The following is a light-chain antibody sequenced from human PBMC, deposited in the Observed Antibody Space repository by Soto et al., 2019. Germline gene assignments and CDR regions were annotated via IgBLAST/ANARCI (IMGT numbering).Light chain of an antibody. CDR2: GAS. CDR1: QSVSSN. V-gene: IGKV3-15*01. CDR3: QQYNNWPPMA. J-gene: IGKJ1*01. Sequence: EIVMTQSPATLSVSPGERATLSCRASQSVSSNLAWYQQKRGQAPRLLIYGASTRATGIPARFSGSGSGTEFTLTLSSLQSEDFAVYYCQQYNNWPPMAFGQGTKVEIK.